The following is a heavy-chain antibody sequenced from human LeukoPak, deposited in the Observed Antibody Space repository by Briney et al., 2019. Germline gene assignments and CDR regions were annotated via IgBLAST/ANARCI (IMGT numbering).Heavy chain of an antibody. CDR1: GFTFSNYA. CDR2: ISGSGGST. D-gene: IGHD2-15*01. V-gene: IGHV3-23*01. CDR3: AKGIGCSGGSCYRNWFDP. Sequence: GGSLRLSCAASGFTFSNYAMNWVRQAPGKGLEWVSAISGSGGSTYYADSVEGRFTISRDNSKNSLYLQMNSLRAEDTAVYYCAKGIGCSGGSCYRNWFDPWGQGTLVTVSS. J-gene: IGHJ5*02.